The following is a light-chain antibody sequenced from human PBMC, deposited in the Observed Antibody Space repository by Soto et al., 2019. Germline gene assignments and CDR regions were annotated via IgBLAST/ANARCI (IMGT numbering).Light chain of an antibody. Sequence: EIVLTQSPATLSLSPGEMASLSCRASQSVSSYLAWYQQKPGQAPRLLIYDASNRATGIPARFSGSGSGTDFTLTISSLEPEDFAVYYCQQRSNWPPMYTFGQGTKVDTK. CDR1: QSVSSY. V-gene: IGKV3-11*01. CDR2: DAS. J-gene: IGKJ2*01. CDR3: QQRSNWPPMYT.